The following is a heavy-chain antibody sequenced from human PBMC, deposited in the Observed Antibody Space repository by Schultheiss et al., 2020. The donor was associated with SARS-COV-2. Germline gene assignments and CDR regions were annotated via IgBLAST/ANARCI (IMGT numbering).Heavy chain of an antibody. CDR2: ISSSSSYI. Sequence: GGSLRLYGTASGFTFSSYSMNWVRQAAGKGLEWVSSISSSSSYIYYADSVKGRFTISRVNAKNSLYLHMNSLRAEDTAVYYCAREYTYGYPDYMDVWGKGTTVTVSS. D-gene: IGHD5-18*01. CDR1: GFTFSSYS. J-gene: IGHJ6*03. CDR3: AREYTYGYPDYMDV. V-gene: IGHV3-21*01.